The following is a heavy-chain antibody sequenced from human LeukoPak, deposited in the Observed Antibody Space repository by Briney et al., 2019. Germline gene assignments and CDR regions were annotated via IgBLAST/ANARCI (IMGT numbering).Heavy chain of an antibody. CDR2: ISWNGGSP. CDR3: ARGYTYGVDY. Sequence: GGSLRLSCAASGFTFDDYGMSWVRPAPGKGLEWVSGISWNGGSPGYANSVKGRFTISRDNARNSLYLQMNSLRGEDTAFYYCARGYTYGVDYWGPGTLVTVSS. V-gene: IGHV3-20*04. J-gene: IGHJ4*02. CDR1: GFTFDDYG. D-gene: IGHD5-18*01.